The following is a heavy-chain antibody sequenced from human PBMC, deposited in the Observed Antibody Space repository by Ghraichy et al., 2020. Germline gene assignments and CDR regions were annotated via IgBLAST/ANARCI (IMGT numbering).Heavy chain of an antibody. J-gene: IGHJ6*02. CDR1: GGSISSYY. Sequence: SETLPLTCTVSGGSISSYYWSWIRQPPGKGLEWIGYIYYSGSTNYNPSLKSRVTISVDTSKNQFSLKLSSVTAADTAVYYCARVDSYSNYYYYGMDVWGQGTTVTVSS. CDR3: ARVDSYSNYYYYGMDV. D-gene: IGHD4-11*01. V-gene: IGHV4-59*01. CDR2: IYYSGST.